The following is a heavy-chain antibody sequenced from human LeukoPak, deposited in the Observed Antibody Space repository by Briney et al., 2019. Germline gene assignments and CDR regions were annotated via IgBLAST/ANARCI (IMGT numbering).Heavy chain of an antibody. V-gene: IGHV4-59*01. D-gene: IGHD2-15*01. Sequence: SETLSLTCTVSGGSIRSDYWSWIRQPPRKGLEWIGYIYYSGSTDYNPSLKSRVTISVDTSKNQFSLKLSSVTAADTAVYYCTRGRIAYYYMDAWGKGTTVTVSS. CDR3: TRGRIAYYYMDA. CDR2: IYYSGST. CDR1: GGSIRSDY. J-gene: IGHJ6*03.